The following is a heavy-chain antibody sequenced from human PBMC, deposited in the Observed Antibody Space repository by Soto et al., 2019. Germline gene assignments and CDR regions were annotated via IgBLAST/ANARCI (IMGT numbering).Heavy chain of an antibody. CDR2: IFWDDDK. J-gene: IGHJ4*02. V-gene: IGHV2-5*02. D-gene: IGHD3-22*01. CDR3: AHRGYDRSAFYPNGFDY. Sequence: SGPTLVNPTQTLTLTCTFSGFSLSTSGVGVGWIRQPPGKALEWLALIFWDDDKSYSPSLKSRLTITKDISKNQVVLAMTNMDPVDTATYYCAHRGYDRSAFYPNGFDYWGQGTLVTVSS. CDR1: GFSLSTSGVG.